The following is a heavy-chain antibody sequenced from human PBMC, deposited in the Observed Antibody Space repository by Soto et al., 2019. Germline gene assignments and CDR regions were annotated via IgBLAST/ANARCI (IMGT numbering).Heavy chain of an antibody. D-gene: IGHD1-7*01. CDR3: ARNILGGTTYY. V-gene: IGHV1-3*01. CDR2: INSVNDHT. CDR1: GYSFSTHA. J-gene: IGHJ4*02. Sequence: ASVKVSCKASGYSFSTHAMHWVRQAPGQGLEWVGWINSVNDHTIYSEKFQGRVTITSDTSATTAYMELSSLTSEDTAIYYCARNILGGTTYYWGQGTLVTVSS.